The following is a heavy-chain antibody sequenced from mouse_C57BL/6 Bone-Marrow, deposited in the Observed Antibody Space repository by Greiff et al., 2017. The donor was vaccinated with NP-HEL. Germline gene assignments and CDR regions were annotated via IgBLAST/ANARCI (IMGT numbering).Heavy chain of an antibody. D-gene: IGHD1-1*01. J-gene: IGHJ4*01. CDR3: ARARSITTVVATDYAMDY. V-gene: IGHV1-19*01. CDR1: GYTFTDYY. CDR2: INPYNGGT. Sequence: VQLQQSGPVLVKPGASVKMSCKASGYTFTDYYMNWVKQSHGKSLEWIGVINPYNGGTSYNQKFKGKATLTVDKSSSTAYMELNSLTSEDSAVYYCARARSITTVVATDYAMDYWGQGTSVTVSS.